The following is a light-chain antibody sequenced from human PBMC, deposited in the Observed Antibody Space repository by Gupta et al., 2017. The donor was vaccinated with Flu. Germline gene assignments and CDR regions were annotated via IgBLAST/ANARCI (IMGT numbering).Light chain of an antibody. CDR3: HESYSSPWT. V-gene: IGKV1-39*01. CDR2: AAS. CDR1: QTISTH. J-gene: IGKJ1*01. Sequence: DIQLTQSPSSLSASAGARVSITCRASQTISTHLNWYQHRPGKAPKLLISAASSVQSGVPTRFTGSGSGTDFTLTISSLQPEDFATYYCHESYSSPWTFGQGTKVE.